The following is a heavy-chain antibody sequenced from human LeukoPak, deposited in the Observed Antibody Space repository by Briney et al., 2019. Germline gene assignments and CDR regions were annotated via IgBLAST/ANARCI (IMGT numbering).Heavy chain of an antibody. D-gene: IGHD6-13*01. V-gene: IGHV4-38-2*02. CDR3: ARDGYSSSWYWFDP. CDR1: GYSISSGYY. CDR2: IYHSGST. Sequence: SETLSLTCTVSGYSISSGYYWGWIRQPPGKGLEWIGSIYHSGSTYYNPSLKSRVTISVDTSKNQFSLKLSPVTAADTAVYYCARDGYSSSWYWFDPWGQGTLVTVSS. J-gene: IGHJ5*02.